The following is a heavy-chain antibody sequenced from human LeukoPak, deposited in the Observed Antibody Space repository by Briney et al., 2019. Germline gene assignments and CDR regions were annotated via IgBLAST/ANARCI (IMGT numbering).Heavy chain of an antibody. Sequence: SETLSLTCTVSRGSISSSSYYWGWIRQPPGKGLEWIGNIYYSGSTYYNPSLKSRVTISVDTSKNQFSLKLSSVTAADTAVYYCARQSGSYGVYYYYMDVWGKGTTVTISS. V-gene: IGHV4-39*01. D-gene: IGHD1-26*01. CDR1: RGSISSSSYY. J-gene: IGHJ6*03. CDR2: IYYSGST. CDR3: ARQSGSYGVYYYYMDV.